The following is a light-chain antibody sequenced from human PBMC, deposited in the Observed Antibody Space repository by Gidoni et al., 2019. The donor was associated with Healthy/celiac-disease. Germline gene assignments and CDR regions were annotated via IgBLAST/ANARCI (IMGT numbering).Light chain of an antibody. CDR2: SHN. J-gene: IGLJ3*02. V-gene: IGLV1-44*01. Sequence: QSVLTQPPSASGTPGQRVTISCSGSSSNLGSNTVNWYQQLPGTAPKLLIYSHNQRPSGVPDRFSGSKSGTSASLAISGLQSEDEADYYCAAWDDSLNGPVFGGGTKLTVL. CDR1: SSNLGSNT. CDR3: AAWDDSLNGPV.